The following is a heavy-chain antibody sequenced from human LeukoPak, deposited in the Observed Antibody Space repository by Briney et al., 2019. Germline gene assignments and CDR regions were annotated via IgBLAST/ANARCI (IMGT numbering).Heavy chain of an antibody. CDR3: ARAASGPLFDY. CDR1: GGSFSGYY. D-gene: IGHD2-15*01. V-gene: IGHV4-34*01. CDR2: INHSGST. J-gene: IGHJ4*02. Sequence: TSETLSLTCAVYGGSFSGYYWSWIRQPPGKGLEWIGEINHSGSTNYNPSLKSRVTISVDTSKNQFSLKLSSVTAADTAVYYCARAASGPLFDYWGQGTLVTVSS.